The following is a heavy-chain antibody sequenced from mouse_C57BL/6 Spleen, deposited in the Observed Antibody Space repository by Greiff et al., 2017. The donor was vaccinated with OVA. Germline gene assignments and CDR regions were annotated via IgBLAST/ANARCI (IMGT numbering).Heavy chain of an antibody. CDR3: ARGGLRYFDY. CDR2: IYPGDGDT. J-gene: IGHJ2*01. D-gene: IGHD3-1*01. CDR1: GYAFSSYW. V-gene: IGHV1-80*01. Sequence: VKLQESGAELVKPGASVKISCKASGYAFSSYWMNWVKQRPGKGLEWIGQIYPGDGDTNYNGKFKGKATLTADKSSSTAYMQLSSLTSEDSAVYFCARGGLRYFDYWGQGTTLTVSS.